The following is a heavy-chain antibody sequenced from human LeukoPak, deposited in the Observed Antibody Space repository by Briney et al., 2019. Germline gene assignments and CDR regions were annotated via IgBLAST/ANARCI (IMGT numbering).Heavy chain of an antibody. Sequence: ASVKVSCTASGYSFISFGITWVRQAPGQGLEWMGWISAYNGNTNYAQELQGRVTMTTDTSTSTAYMELRSLKSDDTAVYYCAREITRASSGFFDPWGQGTLVTVSS. CDR3: AREITRASSGFFDP. J-gene: IGHJ5*02. D-gene: IGHD7-27*01. CDR1: GYSFISFG. V-gene: IGHV1-18*01. CDR2: ISAYNGNT.